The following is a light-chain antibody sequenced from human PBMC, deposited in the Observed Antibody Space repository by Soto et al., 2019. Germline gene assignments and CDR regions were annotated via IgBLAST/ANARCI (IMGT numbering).Light chain of an antibody. Sequence: QSALTQPASVSGSPGQSITISCTGTSSDVGGYNYVSWYQQHPGKAPKLMIYVVSNRPSGVSNRFSGSKSGNTASLTISGLQAEDEADYYCRSYTSSISRVFGGGTKVTVL. CDR2: VVS. CDR3: RSYTSSISRV. CDR1: SSDVGGYNY. V-gene: IGLV2-14*01. J-gene: IGLJ2*01.